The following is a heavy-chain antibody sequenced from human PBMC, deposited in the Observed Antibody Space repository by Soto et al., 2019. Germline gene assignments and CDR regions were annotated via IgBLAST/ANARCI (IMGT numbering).Heavy chain of an antibody. CDR3: AKGDVDTAYGAYYYGMDV. D-gene: IGHD5-18*01. J-gene: IGHJ6*02. CDR2: ISGSGGST. Sequence: EVQLLESGGGLVQPGGSLSLSCAASGFTCSSYAMSWVRQAPGKGLEWVSAISGSGGSTYYADSVKGRFTISRDNSKNTLYLQMNSLRAADTAVYYCAKGDVDTAYGAYYYGMDVWGQGTTVTVSS. CDR1: GFTCSSYA. V-gene: IGHV3-23*01.